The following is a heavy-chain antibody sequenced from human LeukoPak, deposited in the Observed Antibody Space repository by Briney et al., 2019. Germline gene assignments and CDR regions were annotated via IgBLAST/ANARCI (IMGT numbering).Heavy chain of an antibody. CDR2: ISGSCSST. J-gene: IGHJ6*04. CDR3: ASLYSSSWSYYGMDV. Sequence: PGGSLRLTCAASGFTFSSYAMSWVRQAPGKGLEWVSAISGSCSSTYYADSVKGRFTISRDNSKNTLYLQMSSLRAEDTAVYYCASLYSSSWSYYGMDVWGKGTTVTVSS. V-gene: IGHV3-23*01. CDR1: GFTFSSYA. D-gene: IGHD6-13*01.